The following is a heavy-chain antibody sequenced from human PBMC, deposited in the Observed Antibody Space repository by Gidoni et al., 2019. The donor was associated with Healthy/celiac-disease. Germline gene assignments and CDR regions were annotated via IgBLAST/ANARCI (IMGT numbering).Heavy chain of an antibody. CDR1: VYSFTSYW. V-gene: IGHV5-10-1*03. J-gene: IGHJ6*02. CDR2: IYPSDSYT. CDR3: EGGAV. Sequence: EVQLVQSVPEVNKPAETLRISCTGSVYSFTSYWVSWVRQMPGKGLEWMGRIYPSDSYTNYSPSFQGQVTISADKYSSTACLKWSSLKASDTAMYYCEGGAVWGQGTTVTVSS.